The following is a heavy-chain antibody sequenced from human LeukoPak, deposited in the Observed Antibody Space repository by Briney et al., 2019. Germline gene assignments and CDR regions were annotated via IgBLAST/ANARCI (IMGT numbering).Heavy chain of an antibody. J-gene: IGHJ4*02. V-gene: IGHV4-39*07. Sequence: SETLSLTCTVSGGSISSSSYYWGWIRRPPGKGLEWIGSIYYSGSTYYNPSLKSRVTISVDTSKNQFSLKLSSVTAADTAVYYCARAAAGPVDYWGQGTLVTVSS. D-gene: IGHD6-13*01. CDR1: GGSISSSSYY. CDR3: ARAAAGPVDY. CDR2: IYYSGST.